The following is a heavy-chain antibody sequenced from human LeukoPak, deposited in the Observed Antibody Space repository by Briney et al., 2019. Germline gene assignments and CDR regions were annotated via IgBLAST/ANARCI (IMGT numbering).Heavy chain of an antibody. CDR2: MNPNSGNT. CDR3: AKRSMVRGVQFDAFDL. D-gene: IGHD3-10*01. V-gene: IGHV1-8*03. Sequence: ASVKVSCKASGYTFTSYDINWVRQATGQGLEWMGWMNPNSGNTGYAQKFQGRVTITRNTSISTAYMELSSLRSEDTAVYYCAKRSMVRGVQFDAFDLWGQGTIVTVSS. J-gene: IGHJ3*01. CDR1: GYTFTSYD.